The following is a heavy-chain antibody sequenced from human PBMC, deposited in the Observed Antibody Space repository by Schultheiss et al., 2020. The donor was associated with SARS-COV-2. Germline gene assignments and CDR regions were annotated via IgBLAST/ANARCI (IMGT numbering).Heavy chain of an antibody. Sequence: ASVKVSCKASGYTFTNYDISWVRHAPGQGLEWMGWISAYNGYTDYAQKFQGRITMTTDTSTSTAYMELRSLRSDDTAVYYCAKYRGWYARPPLLFDYWGQGILVTVSS. J-gene: IGHJ4*02. CDR3: AKYRGWYARPPLLFDY. CDR1: GYTFTNYD. CDR2: ISAYNGYT. D-gene: IGHD6-19*01. V-gene: IGHV1-18*04.